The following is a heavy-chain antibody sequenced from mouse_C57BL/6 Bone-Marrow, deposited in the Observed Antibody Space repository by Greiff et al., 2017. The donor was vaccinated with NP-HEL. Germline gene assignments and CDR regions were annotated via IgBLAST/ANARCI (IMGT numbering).Heavy chain of an antibody. J-gene: IGHJ3*01. V-gene: IGHV14-3*01. Sequence: VQLQQSVAELVRPGASVKLSCTASGFNIKNTYMNWVKQRPEQGLEWIGRIDPANGSTKYAPKFQGKATITVDTSSTTAYLQLSCLSSEDTAFYYCAPDYYGSSYWFADWGQGTLVTVSA. CDR1: GFNIKNTY. CDR2: IDPANGST. D-gene: IGHD1-1*01. CDR3: APDYYGSSYWFAD.